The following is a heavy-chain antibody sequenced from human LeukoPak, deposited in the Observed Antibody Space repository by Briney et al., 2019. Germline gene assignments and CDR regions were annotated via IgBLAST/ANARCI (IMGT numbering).Heavy chain of an antibody. V-gene: IGHV4-4*09. CDR3: ARLEEWYHAFDI. CDR1: GGSISSYY. J-gene: IGHJ3*02. CDR2: IYTSGST. Sequence: RPSETLSLTCTVSGGSISSYYWSWIRQPPGKGLKWIGYIYTSGSTNYNPSLKSRVTISVDTSKNQFSLKLSSVTAADTAVYYCARLEEWYHAFDIWGQGTTVTVSS. D-gene: IGHD3-3*01.